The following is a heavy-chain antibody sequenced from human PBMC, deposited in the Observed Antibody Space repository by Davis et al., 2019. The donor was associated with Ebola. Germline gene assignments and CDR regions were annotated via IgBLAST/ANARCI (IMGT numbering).Heavy chain of an antibody. Sequence: PGGSLRLSCEGSGYTFATYWIAWVRQMPGKGLEWMGIIYPGDSDTRYSPSFRGQVTISADKSISTAYLQWSSLKASDTAIYFCARLFCFTTSCYRGMDVWGQGTTVSVSS. CDR1: GYTFATYW. J-gene: IGHJ6*02. V-gene: IGHV5-51*01. D-gene: IGHD2-2*01. CDR2: IYPGDSDT. CDR3: ARLFCFTTSCYRGMDV.